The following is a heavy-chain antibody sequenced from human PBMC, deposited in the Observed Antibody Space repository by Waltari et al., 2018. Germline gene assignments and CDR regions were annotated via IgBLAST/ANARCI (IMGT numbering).Heavy chain of an antibody. D-gene: IGHD6-19*01. CDR2: IRRQPYNYAT. CDR3: TAGAVTGTDF. Sequence: EVQVVESGGGLVQPGGSRKVSCATSGFTLTGPTIPWVRQTSGKGLEWVGRIRRQPYNYATAYAASVIGRFTISRDDSRNTAYLQMNSLMTEDTAVYYCTAGAVTGTDFWGQGTLVTVSS. CDR1: GFTLTGPT. J-gene: IGHJ4*02. V-gene: IGHV3-73*01.